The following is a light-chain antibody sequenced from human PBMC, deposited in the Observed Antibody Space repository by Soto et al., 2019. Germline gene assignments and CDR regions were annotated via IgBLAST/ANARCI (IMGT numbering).Light chain of an antibody. Sequence: EIVLTQSPATLSLSPGERATLSCRVSQSVGSYLAWYRQKPGQAPRLLISGASNRAPGIPARFSGSGSGTEFTLTISSLEPEDFAVYYCQQRNNWPPTWTFGQGTKVEIK. CDR3: QQRNNWPPTWT. J-gene: IGKJ1*01. CDR2: GAS. CDR1: QSVGSY. V-gene: IGKV3-11*01.